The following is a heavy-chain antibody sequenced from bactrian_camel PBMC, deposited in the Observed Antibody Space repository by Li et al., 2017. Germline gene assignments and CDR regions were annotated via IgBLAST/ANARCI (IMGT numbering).Heavy chain of an antibody. CDR2: ISTDYGST. CDR1: GHTYNYNF. J-gene: IGHJ4*01. V-gene: IGHV3S5*01. CDR3: AAGGGYDSYWDRTWQSFNY. Sequence: HVQLVESGGGSVQAGGSLRLSCAASGHTYNYNFMAWFRQAPGKEREGVAAISTDYGSTYYADSVKGRFTISQDIAKRTVYLQMNSLKPEDTAMYYCAAGGGYDSYWDRTWQSFNYWGQGTQVTVS. D-gene: IGHD3*01.